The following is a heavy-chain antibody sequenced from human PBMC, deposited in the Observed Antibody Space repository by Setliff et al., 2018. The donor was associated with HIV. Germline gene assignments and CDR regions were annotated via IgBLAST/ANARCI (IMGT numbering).Heavy chain of an antibody. D-gene: IGHD5-18*01. CDR2: IYYSGST. CDR1: GDSTTSSSSY. Sequence: TLSLTCTVSGDSTTSSSSYWGWIRQPPGKGLEWIGNIYYSGSTYYNPSLKSRVTISVDTSKNQFSLKLSSVTAADTAIYYCARTRGYTYGYIDYWGQGTLVTVSS. J-gene: IGHJ4*02. V-gene: IGHV4-39*01. CDR3: ARTRGYTYGYIDY.